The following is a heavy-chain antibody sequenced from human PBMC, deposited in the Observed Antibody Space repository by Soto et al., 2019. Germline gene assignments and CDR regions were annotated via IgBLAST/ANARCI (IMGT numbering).Heavy chain of an antibody. V-gene: IGHV1-69*06. CDR1: GGTFSSYA. Sequence: SVKVSCKASGGTFSSYAISWVRQAPGQGLEWMGGIIPIFGTANYAQKFQGRVTITADKSTSTAYMELSSLRSEDTAVYYCARIYDSSGYYPGSPLFDYWGQGTLVAVSS. CDR2: IIPIFGTA. J-gene: IGHJ4*02. D-gene: IGHD3-22*01. CDR3: ARIYDSSGYYPGSPLFDY.